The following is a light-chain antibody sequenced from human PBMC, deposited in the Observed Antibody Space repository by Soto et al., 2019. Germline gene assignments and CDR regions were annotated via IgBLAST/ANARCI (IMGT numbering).Light chain of an antibody. CDR1: QSISSY. CDR3: QQLNTYPVT. Sequence: DIQMTQSPSSLSASVGDRVTITCRASQSISSYLNWYQQKPGEAPKLLIYAASTLQSGVPSRFSGSGSGTHFTLVISSLQPEDFATYYCQQLNTYPVTFGGGTKVDIK. V-gene: IGKV1-39*01. J-gene: IGKJ4*01. CDR2: AAS.